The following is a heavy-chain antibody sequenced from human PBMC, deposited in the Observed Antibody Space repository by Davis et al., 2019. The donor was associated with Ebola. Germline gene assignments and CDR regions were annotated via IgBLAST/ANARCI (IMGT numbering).Heavy chain of an antibody. V-gene: IGHV4-39*01. CDR3: ARHDRSGWYWWFDP. CDR1: GGSISSSSYY. Sequence: MPSETLSLTCTVSGGSISSSSYYWGWIRQPPGKGLEWIGSIYYSGSTYYNPSLKSRVTISVDTSKNQFSLKLSSVTAADTAVYYCARHDRSGWYWWFDPWGQGTLVTVSS. CDR2: IYYSGST. D-gene: IGHD6-19*01. J-gene: IGHJ5*02.